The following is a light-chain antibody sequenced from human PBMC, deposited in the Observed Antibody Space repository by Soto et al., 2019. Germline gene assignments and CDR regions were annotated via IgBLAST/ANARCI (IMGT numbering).Light chain of an antibody. J-gene: IGLJ1*01. CDR3: AAWDDSLSGRYV. V-gene: IGLV1-47*02. CDR1: SSNIGSNY. Sequence: QPVLTQPPSASGTPGQRVTISCSGSSSNIGSNYVYWYQQLPGTAPKLLIYSNNQRPSGVPDRFSGSKSDTSASLAISGLRSDDEADYYCAAWDDSLSGRYVFGTGTKVTVL. CDR2: SNN.